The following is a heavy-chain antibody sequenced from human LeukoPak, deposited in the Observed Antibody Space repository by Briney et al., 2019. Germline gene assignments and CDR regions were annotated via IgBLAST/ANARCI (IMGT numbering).Heavy chain of an antibody. V-gene: IGHV1-2*02. CDR1: GYTFTGYY. D-gene: IGHD2-2*02. Sequence: ASVKVSCKASGYTFTGYYMHWVRQAPGQGLEWMGWINPNSGGTNYAQKFQGRVTMTRDTSISTAYMELSRLRSDDTAVYYCARVRCSSTSCYIFTYWGQGTLVTVSS. CDR2: INPNSGGT. J-gene: IGHJ4*02. CDR3: ARVRCSSTSCYIFTY.